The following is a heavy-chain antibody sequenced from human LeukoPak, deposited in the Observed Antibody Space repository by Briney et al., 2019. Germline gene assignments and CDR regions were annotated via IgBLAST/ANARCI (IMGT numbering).Heavy chain of an antibody. J-gene: IGHJ4*02. CDR1: GYTFTNNY. V-gene: IGHV1-46*01. CDR3: ARDQEGFDY. CDR2: IYHRDGST. Sequence: ASVKVSCKASGYTFTNNYLHWVRQAPGQGLEWMGMIYHRDGSTSYAQNFQGRVPVTRDTSTTTVHMELRGLRSEDTAVYYCARDQEGFDYWGQGTVVTVSS.